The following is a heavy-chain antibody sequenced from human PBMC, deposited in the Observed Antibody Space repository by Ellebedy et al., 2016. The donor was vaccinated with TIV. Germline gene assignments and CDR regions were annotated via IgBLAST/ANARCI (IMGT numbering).Heavy chain of an antibody. D-gene: IGHD6-19*01. CDR2: ISAYNGNT. V-gene: IGHV1-18*01. CDR3: ARDLGITMAPYYFDY. Sequence: ASVKVSCXASGYTFITHGISWVRQAPGQGLEWTGWISAYNGNTKYAQKFHDKVTMTTDTSTNTAYMELRRLRSDDTAVYYCARDLGITMAPYYFDYWGQGTLVTVSS. J-gene: IGHJ4*02. CDR1: GYTFITHG.